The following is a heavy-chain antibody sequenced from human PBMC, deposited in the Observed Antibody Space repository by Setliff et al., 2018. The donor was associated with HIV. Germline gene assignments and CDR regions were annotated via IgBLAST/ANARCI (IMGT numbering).Heavy chain of an antibody. CDR2: INVGNGNT. CDR1: GYTFLNYG. D-gene: IGHD3-22*01. Sequence: GASVKVSCKASGYTFLNYGISWVRQTPGRGLEWMAWINVGNGNTKTARKFQGRVALTTDESTSTVYMELSSLRSEDTAAYYCARAAYGYDSSGYFFDYWGQGTLVTVSS. V-gene: IGHV1-18*01. CDR3: ARAAYGYDSSGYFFDY. J-gene: IGHJ4*02.